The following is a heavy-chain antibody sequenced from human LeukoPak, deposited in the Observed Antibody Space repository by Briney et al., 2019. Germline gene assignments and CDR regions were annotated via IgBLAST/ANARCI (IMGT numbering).Heavy chain of an antibody. Sequence: PGRSLRLSCAASGFTFSSYAMNWVRQAPGKGLEWVSYIGAAGSTIYYADSVKGRFTISRDNAKNSLFLQMNSLRAEDTAVYYCARDSSTYAGPPDYWGQGTLVTVSS. CDR1: GFTFSSYA. D-gene: IGHD2-2*01. J-gene: IGHJ4*02. V-gene: IGHV3-48*01. CDR3: ARDSSTYAGPPDY. CDR2: IGAAGSTI.